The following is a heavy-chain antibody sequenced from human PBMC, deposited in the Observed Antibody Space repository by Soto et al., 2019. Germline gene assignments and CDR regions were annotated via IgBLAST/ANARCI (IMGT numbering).Heavy chain of an antibody. Sequence: LSLTCAVSGDSISRGGYSWTWIRQPPGKALEWIGNIYDSGSTYYNPSLKSRVTMSVDTSKNQFSLRLTSVTAADTAVYFCARGSSSYYAPLPNLWGRGTLVTVSS. CDR1: GDSISRGGYS. J-gene: IGHJ2*01. V-gene: IGHV4-30-2*01. D-gene: IGHD6-6*01. CDR2: IYDSGST. CDR3: ARGSSSYYAPLPNL.